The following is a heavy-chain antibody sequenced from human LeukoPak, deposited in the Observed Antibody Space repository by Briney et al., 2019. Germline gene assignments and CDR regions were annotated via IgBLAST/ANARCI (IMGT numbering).Heavy chain of an antibody. V-gene: IGHV3-23*01. D-gene: IGHD1-26*01. CDR3: AKGGATRVFGLFDY. J-gene: IGHJ4*02. CDR2: ISGSGGST. Sequence: PGGSLRLSCAASGFTSSSNALAMSWVRQAPGKGLEWVSVISGSGGSTYYADSVKGRFTISRDNSKNTLYLQMNSLRAEDTAVYYCAKGGATRVFGLFDYWGQGTLVTVSS. CDR1: GFTSSSNA.